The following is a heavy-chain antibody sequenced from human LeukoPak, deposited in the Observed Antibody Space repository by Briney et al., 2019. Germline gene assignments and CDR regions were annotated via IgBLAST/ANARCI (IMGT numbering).Heavy chain of an antibody. V-gene: IGHV3-9*01. CDR1: GVTFDDYA. D-gene: IGHD6-6*01. CDR2: ISWISGSI. CDR3: AKDIGVSSSSPCFDY. Sequence: GGSLRLSCAASGVTFDDYAMRWGRQAPGKGLEWVSGISWISGSIGYADSVKGRFTISRDNAKNSLYLQMNSLRAKDTALYYCAKDIGVSSSSPCFDYWGQGTLVTVSS. J-gene: IGHJ4*02.